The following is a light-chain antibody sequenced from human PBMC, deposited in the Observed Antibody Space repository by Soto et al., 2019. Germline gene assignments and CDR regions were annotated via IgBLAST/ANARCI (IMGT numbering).Light chain of an antibody. CDR1: ERLSSVY. CDR2: GAS. V-gene: IGKV3-20*01. J-gene: IGKJ5*01. Sequence: EIVLTQSPGTLSLSPGERATLSCRASERLSSVYLAWYQQRPGQPPRLLIYGASNRATGIPDRFSGSGSGTDFTLTISRLEPEDFAVYYCQQYGSSPPITFGQGTRLENK. CDR3: QQYGSSPPIT.